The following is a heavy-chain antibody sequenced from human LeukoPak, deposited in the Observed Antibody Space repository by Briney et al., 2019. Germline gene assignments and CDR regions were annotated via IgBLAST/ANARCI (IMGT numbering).Heavy chain of an antibody. V-gene: IGHV3-11*03. Sequence: GGSLRLSCAASGFTFSDYYMSWIRQAPGKGLEWLSYINPTSGYTPYADSVKGRFTISRDNAKNSLYLQMNSLRAEDTAVYYCARINTAIFSSSDYWGQGTLVTVSS. D-gene: IGHD2-21*02. CDR1: GFTFSDYY. CDR3: ARINTAIFSSSDY. CDR2: INPTSGYT. J-gene: IGHJ4*02.